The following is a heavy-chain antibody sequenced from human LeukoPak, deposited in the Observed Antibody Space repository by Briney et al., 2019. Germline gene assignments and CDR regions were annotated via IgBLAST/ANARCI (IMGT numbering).Heavy chain of an antibody. Sequence: GGSLRLSCAVSGFTVSSNYMSWVRQAPGKGLEWLGFIRSRACGMTIEYSASVKGRFSISRDNSKSIADLQINSLKTEDTAVYYCARGGDFGVPAPLGIDAFDIWGQGTMVTVSS. CDR3: ARGGDFGVPAPLGIDAFDI. J-gene: IGHJ3*02. D-gene: IGHD2-2*01. CDR2: IRSRACGMTI. CDR1: GFTVSSNY. V-gene: IGHV3-71*01.